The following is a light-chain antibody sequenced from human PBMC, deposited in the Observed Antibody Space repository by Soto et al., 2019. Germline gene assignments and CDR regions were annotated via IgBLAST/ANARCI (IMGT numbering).Light chain of an antibody. J-gene: IGLJ3*02. CDR3: TSYAGSNIWV. Sequence: QSALTQPPSASGSPGQSVTISCTGTSSDVGAYNYVSWYQQYPGEAPKLMIYEVNKRPSGVPDRFSGSKSDKTASLTVSGLQPEDEDDYHCTSYAGSNIWVFGGGTKLTVL. CDR2: EVN. V-gene: IGLV2-8*01. CDR1: SSDVGAYNY.